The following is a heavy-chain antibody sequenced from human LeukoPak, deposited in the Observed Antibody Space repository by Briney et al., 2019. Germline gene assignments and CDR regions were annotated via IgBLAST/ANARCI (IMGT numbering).Heavy chain of an antibody. CDR2: INPNSGGT. D-gene: IGHD6-19*01. V-gene: IGHV1-2*02. CDR3: ARARSGWYEWDY. Sequence: GASVKVSCKTSGYSFTDYYMHWVRQAPGQGLEWMGWINPNSGGTNYAQKFQGRVTMTRDTSISTAYMELSRLRSDDTAVYYCARARSGWYEWDYWGQGTLVTVSS. J-gene: IGHJ4*02. CDR1: GYSFTDYY.